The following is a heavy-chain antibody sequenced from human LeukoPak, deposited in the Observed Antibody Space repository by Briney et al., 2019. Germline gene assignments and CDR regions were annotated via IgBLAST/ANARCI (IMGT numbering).Heavy chain of an antibody. J-gene: IGHJ4*02. CDR3: ARDLAATHLFGF. D-gene: IGHD6-25*01. CDR2: IWYDGSNK. V-gene: IGHV3-33*01. Sequence: GGSLRLSCAASGFTFSSDGMHWVRQAPSKGLEWVAVIWYDGSNKYYADSVKGRFTISRDNSKNTLYLQMNSLRAEDTAVYYCARDLAATHLFGFWGQGTLVTVSS. CDR1: GFTFSSDG.